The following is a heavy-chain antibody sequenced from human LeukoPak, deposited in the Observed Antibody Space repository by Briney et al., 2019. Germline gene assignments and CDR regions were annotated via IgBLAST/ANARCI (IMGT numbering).Heavy chain of an antibody. J-gene: IGHJ4*02. CDR3: AKDRYSYAFEYSDS. V-gene: IGHV3-30*18. D-gene: IGHD5-18*01. CDR2: ISNDGSKK. CDR1: GFTFSSYG. Sequence: GGSLRPSCAASGFTFSSYGMHWVRQAPGKGLDWVAVISNDGSKKYYADSVKGRFTISRDNSKNTLSLQVSSLRTEDTAVYYCAKDRYSYAFEYSDSWGQGTLVTVSS.